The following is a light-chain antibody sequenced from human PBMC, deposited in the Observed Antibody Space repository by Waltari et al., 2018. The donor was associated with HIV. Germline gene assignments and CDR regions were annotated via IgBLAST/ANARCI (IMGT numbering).Light chain of an antibody. CDR3: QQLESYTQIS. Sequence: DIQLTQSPSILSASVGDRVTITCRTSQGISSYLAWYQQKPGKAPKLLIYAASTLQSGVPSRFSGSGSGTEFTFTISSLQPEDFATYYCQQLESYTQISFGGGTKVGIK. CDR1: QGISSY. J-gene: IGKJ4*01. CDR2: AAS. V-gene: IGKV1-9*01.